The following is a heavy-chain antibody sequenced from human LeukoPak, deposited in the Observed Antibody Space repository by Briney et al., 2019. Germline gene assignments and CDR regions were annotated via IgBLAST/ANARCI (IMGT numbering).Heavy chain of an antibody. CDR2: INSDGSST. CDR3: ARASTYYYDSSGYYDY. J-gene: IGHJ4*02. CDR1: GFTFSSYW. D-gene: IGHD3-22*01. V-gene: IGHV3-74*01. Sequence: GGSLRLSCAASGFTFSSYWMHWVRQAPGKGLVWVSRINSDGSSTSYADSVKGRFTISRDNAKNSLYLQMNSLRAEDTAVYYCARASTYYYDSSGYYDYWGQGTLVTVSS.